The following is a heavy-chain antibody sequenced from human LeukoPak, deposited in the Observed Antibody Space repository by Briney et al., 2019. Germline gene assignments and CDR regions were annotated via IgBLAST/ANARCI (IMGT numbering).Heavy chain of an antibody. CDR1: GGSISSYY. V-gene: IGHV4-59*01. CDR2: IYYSGST. CDR3: ARTGFSSGWFLDY. J-gene: IGHJ4*02. D-gene: IGHD6-19*01. Sequence: SETLSLTCTVSGGSISSYYWSWIRQPPGKGLEWIGYIYYSGSTNYNPSPKSRVTISVDTSKNQFSLRLSSVTAADTAIYYCARTGFSSGWFLDYWGQGSLVTVSS.